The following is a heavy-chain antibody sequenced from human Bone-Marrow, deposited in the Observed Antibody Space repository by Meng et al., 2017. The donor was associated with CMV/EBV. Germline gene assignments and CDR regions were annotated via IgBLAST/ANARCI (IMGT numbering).Heavy chain of an antibody. Sequence: GGSLRLSCAASGFTFSSYWMHWVRQAPGKGLVWVSRINSDGSSTSYADSVKGRFTISRDNAKSTLYLQMNSLRPEDTGIYYCAKGQTADYWGQGTLVTVSS. V-gene: IGHV3-74*01. J-gene: IGHJ4*02. CDR1: GFTFSSYW. CDR2: INSDGSST. CDR3: AKGQTADY.